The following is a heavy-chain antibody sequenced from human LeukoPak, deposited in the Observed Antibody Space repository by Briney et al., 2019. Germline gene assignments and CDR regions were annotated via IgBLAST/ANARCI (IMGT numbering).Heavy chain of an antibody. CDR3: ARELFPSMVGGSYLPSDY. CDR1: GFTFSSYA. J-gene: IGHJ4*02. CDR2: ISYDGRNK. V-gene: IGHV3-30*04. D-gene: IGHD1-26*01. Sequence: GRSLRLSCAASGFTFSSYAMHWVRQAPGKGLEWVAVISYDGRNKYYADSVKGRFTISRDNSKNTLYLQMNSLRAEDTAVYYCARELFPSMVGGSYLPSDYWGQGTLVTVSS.